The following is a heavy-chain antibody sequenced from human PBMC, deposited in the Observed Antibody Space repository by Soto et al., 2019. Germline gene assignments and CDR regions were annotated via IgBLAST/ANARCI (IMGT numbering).Heavy chain of an antibody. D-gene: IGHD3-22*01. J-gene: IGHJ3*02. Sequence: GASVKVSCKASGHTFTGYYMHWVRQAPGQGLEWMGWINPNSGGTNYAQKFQGWVTMTRDTSISTAYMELSRLRSDDTAVYYCAMGNYYDSSGHDAFDIWGQGTMVT. V-gene: IGHV1-2*04. CDR3: AMGNYYDSSGHDAFDI. CDR1: GHTFTGYY. CDR2: INPNSGGT.